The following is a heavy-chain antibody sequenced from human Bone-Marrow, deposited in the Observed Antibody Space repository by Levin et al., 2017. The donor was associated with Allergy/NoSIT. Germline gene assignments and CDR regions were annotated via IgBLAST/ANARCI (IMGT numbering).Heavy chain of an antibody. D-gene: IGHD7-27*01. CDR2: ISYDGSEK. CDR1: GFNFEVYG. V-gene: IGHV3-30*03. Sequence: GSLRLSCAASGFNFEVYGIHWVRQAPGKGLEWVSIISYDGSEKYFADSVKGRFTISRDNAKNTVSLQMNSLRNEDTALYYCVRNSAGTLGWSMDVWGQGTMVTVSS. J-gene: IGHJ6*02. CDR3: VRNSAGTLGWSMDV.